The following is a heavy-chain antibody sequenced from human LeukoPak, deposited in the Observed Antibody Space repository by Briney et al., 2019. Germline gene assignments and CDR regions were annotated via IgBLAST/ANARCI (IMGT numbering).Heavy chain of an antibody. CDR2: IYYSGST. Sequence: KSSETLSLTCTVSGGSISSGGYYWSWIRQHPGKGLEWIGYIYYSGSTYYNPSLKSRVTISVDTSKNQFSLKLSSVTAADTAVYYCARGGKGYYNDDWGQGTLVTVSS. V-gene: IGHV4-31*03. J-gene: IGHJ4*02. CDR1: GGSISSGGYY. CDR3: ARGGKGYYNDD. D-gene: IGHD3-10*01.